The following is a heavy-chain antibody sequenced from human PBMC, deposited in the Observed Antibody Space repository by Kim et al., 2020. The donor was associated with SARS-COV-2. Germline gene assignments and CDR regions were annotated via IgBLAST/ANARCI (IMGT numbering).Heavy chain of an antibody. J-gene: IGHJ4*02. V-gene: IGHV3-74*01. CDR3: ARGSALGY. Sequence: SSTTYADSVKGRFTISRDNAKNTLYLQMNSLRAEDTAVYYCARGSALGYWGQGTLVTVSS. CDR2: SST. D-gene: IGHD6-19*01.